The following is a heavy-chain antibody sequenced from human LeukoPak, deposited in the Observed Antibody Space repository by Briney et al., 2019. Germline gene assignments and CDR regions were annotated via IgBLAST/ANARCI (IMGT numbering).Heavy chain of an antibody. Sequence: SETLSLTCAVYGGSFSGYYWSWIRQPPGKGLEWIGEINHSGSTNYNPSLKGRVTISVDTSKNQFSLKLSSVTAADTGVYYCARGARKKYYYDSSGYYFDYWGQGTLVTVSS. D-gene: IGHD3-22*01. J-gene: IGHJ4*02. CDR2: INHSGST. CDR1: GGSFSGYY. CDR3: ARGARKKYYYDSSGYYFDY. V-gene: IGHV4-34*01.